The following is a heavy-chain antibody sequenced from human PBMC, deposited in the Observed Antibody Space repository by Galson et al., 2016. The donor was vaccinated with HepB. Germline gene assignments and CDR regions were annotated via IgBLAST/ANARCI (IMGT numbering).Heavy chain of an antibody. D-gene: IGHD1-26*01. CDR2: IKQDGSEK. J-gene: IGHJ4*02. Sequence: LRLSCAASGFTFSRSWMSWVRQAPGKGLEWVANIKQDGSEKYYVDSVKGRFTISRDNAKNSLYLQINSLSAEDTAVYYCARDRGGTYSNCFDYRGQGTMVTVSS. CDR1: GFTFSRSW. V-gene: IGHV3-7*03. CDR3: ARDRGGTYSNCFDY.